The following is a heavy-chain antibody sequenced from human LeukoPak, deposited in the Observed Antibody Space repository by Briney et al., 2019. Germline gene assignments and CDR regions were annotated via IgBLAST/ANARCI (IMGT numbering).Heavy chain of an antibody. V-gene: IGHV4-59*08. CDR2: IYYSGST. J-gene: IGHJ3*02. Sequence: SETLSLTCTASGGSISSYYWSWIRQPPGKGLEWIGYIYYSGSTNYNPSLKSRVTISVDTSKNQFSLKLSSVTAADTAVYYCARSRVLRFLEWLSTADAFDIWGQGTMVTVSS. CDR1: GGSISSYY. CDR3: ARSRVLRFLEWLSTADAFDI. D-gene: IGHD3-3*01.